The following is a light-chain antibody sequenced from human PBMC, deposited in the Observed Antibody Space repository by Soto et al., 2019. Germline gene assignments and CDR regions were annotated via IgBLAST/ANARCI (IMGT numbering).Light chain of an antibody. CDR1: QSITTY. J-gene: IGKJ1*01. Sequence: DIQMTQSPSTLSASVGDRVTITCRASQSITTYVNWYQQKLGKAPTLLIYAASSLQSGVPSRFSGSGSGTDFTLNISSLQPEDFPTYFCQQCYSSPRTFGQGTKVEI. V-gene: IGKV1-39*01. CDR3: QQCYSSPRT. CDR2: AAS.